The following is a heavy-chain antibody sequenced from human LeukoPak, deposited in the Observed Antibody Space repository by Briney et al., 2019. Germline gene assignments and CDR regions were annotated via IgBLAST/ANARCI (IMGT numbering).Heavy chain of an antibody. CDR2: ISGSGGST. Sequence: GGSLRLSCAASRFTFSNYAMSWVRQAPGKGLEWVSGISGSGGSTYYADSVKGRFTISRDNSKSTLYLQMNSLRAEDTALYYCAKSPLTTVTPFGWGQGTLVTVSS. CDR1: RFTFSNYA. J-gene: IGHJ4*02. V-gene: IGHV3-23*01. D-gene: IGHD4-17*01. CDR3: AKSPLTTVTPFG.